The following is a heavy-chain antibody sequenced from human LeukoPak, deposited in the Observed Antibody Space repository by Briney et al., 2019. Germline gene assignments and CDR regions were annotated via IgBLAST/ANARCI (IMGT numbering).Heavy chain of an antibody. V-gene: IGHV3-23*01. CDR1: GFTFSSYA. J-gene: IGHJ4*02. Sequence: GGSLRLSCAASGFTFSSYAMSWVRQAPGKGLEWVSAISGSGGSTYYADSVKGRFTISRDNSKNTLYLQMNSLRAEDTAVYYCAKGNWRYCSSTSCYTLDYWGQGTLVTVSS. CDR3: AKGNWRYCSSTSCYTLDY. CDR2: ISGSGGST. D-gene: IGHD2-2*02.